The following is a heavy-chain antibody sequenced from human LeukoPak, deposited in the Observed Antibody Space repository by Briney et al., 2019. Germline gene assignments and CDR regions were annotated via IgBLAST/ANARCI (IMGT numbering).Heavy chain of an antibody. J-gene: IGHJ4*02. CDR2: ISYDGSNK. V-gene: IGHV3-30*04. D-gene: IGHD2-2*01. Sequence: TGGSLRLSCAASGFTFSSYAMHWVRQAPGKGLEWVAVISYDGSNKYYADSVKGRFTISRDNSKNTLYLQMNNLRAEDTAVYYCARDSATSSTRRTLYFDYWGQGTLVTVSS. CDR3: ARDSATSSTRRTLYFDY. CDR1: GFTFSSYA.